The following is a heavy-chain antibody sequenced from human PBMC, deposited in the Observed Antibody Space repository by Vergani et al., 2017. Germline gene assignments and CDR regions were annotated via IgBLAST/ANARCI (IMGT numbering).Heavy chain of an antibody. J-gene: IGHJ6*03. CDR3: ARDRDCCDCYWYYYYYMDV. Sequence: QVKLVESGGGVVQPGRSLRLSCAASGFTFSSYAMNWVRQATRKGLEWLAVVTYDGSNKHDADSVKGRFTISRYNSKNTLYLQMNSLRAEDTAVYYCARDRDCCDCYWYYYYYMDVWGKGSTVTGSS. CDR1: GFTFSSYA. V-gene: IGHV3-30-3*01. CDR2: VTYDGSNK. D-gene: IGHD2-21*01.